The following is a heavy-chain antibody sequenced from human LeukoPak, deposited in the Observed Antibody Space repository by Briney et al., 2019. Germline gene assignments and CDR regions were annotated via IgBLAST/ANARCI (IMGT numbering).Heavy chain of an antibody. Sequence: SETLSLTCTVSAGSISSYYWNWLRQSPGKGLEWIGYIYYTGTTKYNPSLTSRVTISIDTSKNQFSLKLSSVTAADTAVCYCATSVGTTGTTWGQGTLVIVSS. V-gene: IGHV4-59*08. CDR1: AGSISSYY. CDR2: IYYTGTT. J-gene: IGHJ4*02. CDR3: ATSVGTTGTT. D-gene: IGHD1-1*01.